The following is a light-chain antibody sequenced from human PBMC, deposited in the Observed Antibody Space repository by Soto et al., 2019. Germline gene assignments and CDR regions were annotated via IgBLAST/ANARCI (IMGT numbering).Light chain of an antibody. CDR2: GAS. CDR1: QRVNSN. CDR3: QQYNDWPLT. V-gene: IGKV3-15*01. Sequence: EKVMTQSPAALSVSPGERATLSCRASQRVNSNLAWYQRKPGQAPRLLLYGASTRATCIPARFSGSASGTEFTLTISSLQSEDSAVYYCQQYNDWPLTFGGGTKV. J-gene: IGKJ4*01.